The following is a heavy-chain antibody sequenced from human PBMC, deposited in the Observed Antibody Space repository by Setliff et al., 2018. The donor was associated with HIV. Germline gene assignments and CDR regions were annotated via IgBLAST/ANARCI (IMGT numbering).Heavy chain of an antibody. Sequence: PSETLSLTCTVSGGSVSSRGYYWGWIRQPPGKGPEWIANNLYGGNTYYNPSLKSRVTISVDTSKNHFSLKLNSVTAADTAVYFCARPTTGVGGGAAFDIWGQGTMVTVSS. CDR2: NLYGGNT. CDR3: ARPTTGVGGGAAFDI. V-gene: IGHV4-39*02. J-gene: IGHJ3*02. D-gene: IGHD2-8*01. CDR1: GGSVSSRGYY.